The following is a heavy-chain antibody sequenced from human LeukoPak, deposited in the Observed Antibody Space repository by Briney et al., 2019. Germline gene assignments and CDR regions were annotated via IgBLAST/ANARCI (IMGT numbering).Heavy chain of an antibody. J-gene: IGHJ6*02. V-gene: IGHV3-23*01. Sequence: GGSLRLSCAASGFTFSSYAMSWVRQAPGKGLEWVSAISGSGGSTYYADSVKGRFTISRDNAKNSLYLQMNSLRAEDTAVYYCARVSRDFYSNYYYYYGMDVWGQGTTVTVSS. CDR2: ISGSGGST. CDR3: ARVSRDFYSNYYYYYGMDV. CDR1: GFTFSSYA. D-gene: IGHD4-11*01.